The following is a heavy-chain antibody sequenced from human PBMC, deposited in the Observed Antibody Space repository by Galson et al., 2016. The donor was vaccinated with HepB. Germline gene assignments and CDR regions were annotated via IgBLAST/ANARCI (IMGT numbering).Heavy chain of an antibody. CDR2: INPSGGST. J-gene: IGHJ6*02. V-gene: IGHV1-46*01. Sequence: SVKVSCKASGYTFTNYYMHWVRQAPGQGLEWMGIINPSGGSTGYAQKFQGRVTMTRDTSTTTVHMELSSLRPEDTAVYYCARGDPYGMDVWGQGTTVTVSS. CDR3: ARGDPYGMDV. CDR1: GYTFTNYY.